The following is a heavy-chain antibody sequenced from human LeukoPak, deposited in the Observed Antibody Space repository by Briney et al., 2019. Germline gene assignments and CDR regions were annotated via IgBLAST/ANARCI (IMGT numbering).Heavy chain of an antibody. CDR1: GGSFSGYY. CDR3: ARGGIQLWLQIFDY. J-gene: IGHJ4*02. Sequence: SETLSLTCAVYGGSFSGYYWSWIRQPPGKGLEWIGEINHSGSTNYNPSLKSRVTISVDTSKNQFSLKLSSVTAADTAVYYCARGGIQLWLQIFDYWGQGTLVTVSS. CDR2: INHSGST. V-gene: IGHV4-34*01. D-gene: IGHD5-18*01.